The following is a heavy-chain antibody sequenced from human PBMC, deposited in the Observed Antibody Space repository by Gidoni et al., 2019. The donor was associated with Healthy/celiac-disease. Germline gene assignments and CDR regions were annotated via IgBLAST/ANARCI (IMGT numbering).Heavy chain of an antibody. CDR1: GFTFGSYA. D-gene: IGHD3-10*01. J-gene: IGHJ4*02. Sequence: EVQLLESGGGLVQPGGSLRLSCAASGFTFGSYAMSWVRQAPGKGLEWVSAISGRGGSTYYADSGKGRFTISRDNSKNTLYLQMNSLRAEDTAVYYCATPPKGEGAGTKDYWGQGTLVTVSS. V-gene: IGHV3-23*01. CDR3: ATPPKGEGAGTKDY. CDR2: ISGRGGST.